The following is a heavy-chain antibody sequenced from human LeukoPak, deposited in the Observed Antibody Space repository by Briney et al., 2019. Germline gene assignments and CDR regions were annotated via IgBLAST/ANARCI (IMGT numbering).Heavy chain of an antibody. CDR2: IYYSGST. V-gene: IGHV4-59*06. D-gene: IGHD1/OR15-1a*01. CDR1: GDSYSSPY. J-gene: IGHJ4*02. Sequence: SETLSLTCTVSGDSYSSPYWSWIRQPPGKGLEWIGYIYYSGSTYYNPSLKSRVTISVDTSKNQFSLKLSSVTAADTAVYYCATRTTRWYFDYWGQGTLVTVSS. CDR3: ATRTTRWYFDY.